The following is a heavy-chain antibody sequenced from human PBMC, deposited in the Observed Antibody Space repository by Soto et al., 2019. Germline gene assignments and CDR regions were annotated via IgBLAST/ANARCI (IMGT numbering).Heavy chain of an antibody. CDR1: GDSINSHY. D-gene: IGHD2-8*02. Sequence: PSETLSLTCSVSGDSINSHYWTWIRQPPGEGLEWIGYIYYSGSTNYNPSLKSRVTISVDTSKNQFSLKLTSVTAADTAVYYCARDQITGLFDYWGQGTLVTVSS. CDR2: IYYSGST. CDR3: ARDQITGLFDY. V-gene: IGHV4-59*11. J-gene: IGHJ4*02.